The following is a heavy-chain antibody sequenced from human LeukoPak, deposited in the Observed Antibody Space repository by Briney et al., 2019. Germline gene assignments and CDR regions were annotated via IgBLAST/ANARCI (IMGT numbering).Heavy chain of an antibody. CDR3: ARDSATMVRGLMTIDF. CDR2: IIPIFETT. V-gene: IGHV1-69*13. CDR1: GGTFISYA. D-gene: IGHD3-10*01. Sequence: ASVKVSCKASGGTFISYAFSWVRQAPGQGLEWVGGIIPIFETTNYAQKFQGRVTITADESTSTAYMELSSLRSEDTAVYYCARDSATMVRGLMTIDFWGQGTLVTVSS. J-gene: IGHJ4*02.